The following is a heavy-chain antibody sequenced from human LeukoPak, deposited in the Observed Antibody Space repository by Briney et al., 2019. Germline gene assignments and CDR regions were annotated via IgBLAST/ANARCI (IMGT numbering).Heavy chain of an antibody. D-gene: IGHD6-6*01. V-gene: IGHV1-2*02. CDR2: IYSYSGDS. Sequence: ASVKIFCKASGYTFTGNYMNWVRQAIAEGVVEMGWIYSYSGDSNYAQNFQCRVTMTMDTSNSTTYMDLSSLKSDDTAIYYCARDRNSGSPFDIWGQGTMLTVSS. J-gene: IGHJ3*02. CDR1: GYTFTGNY. CDR3: ARDRNSGSPFDI.